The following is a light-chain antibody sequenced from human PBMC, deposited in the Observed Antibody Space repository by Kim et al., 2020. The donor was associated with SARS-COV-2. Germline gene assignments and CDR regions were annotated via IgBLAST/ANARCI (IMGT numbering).Light chain of an antibody. CDR2: LNSDGSH. Sequence: SVQLTCTRITGHGSYAIASHQQQPEKGPRYLLKLNSDGSHPKGDGAPARFSGSRSGAERYLTISSLRAEDEADYYGQVWGPGVRVFGGGTQLTVL. J-gene: IGLJ3*02. CDR3: QVWGPGVRV. CDR1: TGHGSYA. V-gene: IGLV4-69*01.